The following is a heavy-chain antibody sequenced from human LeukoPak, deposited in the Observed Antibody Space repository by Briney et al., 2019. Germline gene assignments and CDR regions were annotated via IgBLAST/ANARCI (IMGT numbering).Heavy chain of an antibody. D-gene: IGHD3-3*01. V-gene: IGHV4-59*01. J-gene: IGHJ6*02. Sequence: SETLSLTCTVSGGSISSYYWSWIRQPPGKGLEWIGYIYYSGSTNYNPSLKSRVTISVDTSKNQSSLKLSSVTAADTAVYYCARAKAYYDFWSGYSYYYYGMDVWSQGTTVTVSS. CDR3: ARAKAYYDFWSGYSYYYYGMDV. CDR2: IYYSGST. CDR1: GGSISSYY.